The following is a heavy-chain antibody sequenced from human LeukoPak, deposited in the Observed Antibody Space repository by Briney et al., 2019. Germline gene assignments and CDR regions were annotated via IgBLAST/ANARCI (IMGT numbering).Heavy chain of an antibody. J-gene: IGHJ4*02. D-gene: IGHD3-9*01. V-gene: IGHV3-33*01. CDR2: IWYDGSNK. Sequence: GGSLRLSCAASGFTFSSYGMHWVRQAPGKGLEWVAVIWYDGSNKYYADSVKGRFTISRDSSKNTLYLQMNSLRAEDTAVYYCARDGLDPYYFDYWGQGTLVTVSS. CDR3: ARDGLDPYYFDY. CDR1: GFTFSSYG.